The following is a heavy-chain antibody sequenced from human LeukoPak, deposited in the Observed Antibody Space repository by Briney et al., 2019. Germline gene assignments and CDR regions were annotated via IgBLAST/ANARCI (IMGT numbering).Heavy chain of an antibody. V-gene: IGHV1-2*02. CDR2: INPNSGGT. D-gene: IGHD3-22*01. CDR3: ARNPNYYDSSGYYSY. Sequence: ASVKVSCKASGYTFTGYYMHWVRQAPGQGLEWMGWINPNSGGTNYAQKFQGRVTMTRDTSISTAYMELSRLRSDDTAVYYCARNPNYYDSSGYYSYWGQGTLVTVSS. J-gene: IGHJ4*02. CDR1: GYTFTGYY.